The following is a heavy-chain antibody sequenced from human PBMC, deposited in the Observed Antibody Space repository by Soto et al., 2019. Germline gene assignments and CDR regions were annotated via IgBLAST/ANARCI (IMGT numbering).Heavy chain of an antibody. CDR2: IRSKAYGGTT. CDR3: TRDHRGRSGDYPRGTGMDV. Sequence: GGSMRLSCTASGFTFGDYAMSWVRQAPGKGLEWVGFIRSKAYGGTTEYAASVKGRFTISRDDSKSIAYLQMNSLKTEDTAVYYCTRDHRGRSGDYPRGTGMDVWGQGTTVTVSS. D-gene: IGHD3-22*01. CDR1: GFTFGDYA. J-gene: IGHJ6*02. V-gene: IGHV3-49*04.